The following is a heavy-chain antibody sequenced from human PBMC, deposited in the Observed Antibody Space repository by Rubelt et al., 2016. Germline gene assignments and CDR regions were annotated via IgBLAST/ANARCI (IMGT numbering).Heavy chain of an antibody. CDR1: GFTFSTYS. CDR3: TTDDNWGKTG. Sequence: EVQLVESGGTLVQPGGSLRLSCVASGFTFSTYSFNWVRQAPGKGLEWVGRIKSKTDGGTTDYAAPVKGRFTISRDDSKNTLYLQMNSLKTEDTAVYYCTTDDNWGKTGWGQGTLVTVSS. CDR2: IKSKTDGGTT. D-gene: IGHD7-27*01. J-gene: IGHJ4*02. V-gene: IGHV3-15*02.